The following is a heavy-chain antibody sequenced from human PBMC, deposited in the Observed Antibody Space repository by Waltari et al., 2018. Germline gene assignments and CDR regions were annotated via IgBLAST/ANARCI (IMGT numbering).Heavy chain of an antibody. V-gene: IGHV1-46*03. J-gene: IGHJ4*02. CDR1: GFTFSNYY. D-gene: IGHD3-16*01. CDR3: ATFVSGSFTFPDY. CDR2: FSPSGAGT. Sequence: QFQLVQSGAEVKKPGASVKVSCEASGFTFSNYYVHWVRQAPGQGLEWMALFSPSGAGTRYAEKFQGRVTLTRYTSTSTVYMDLSSLRSEDTAVYYCATFVSGSFTFPDYWGQGTLVTVSS.